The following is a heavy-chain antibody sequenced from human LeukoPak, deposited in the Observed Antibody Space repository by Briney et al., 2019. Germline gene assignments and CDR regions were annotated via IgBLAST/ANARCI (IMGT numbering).Heavy chain of an antibody. J-gene: IGHJ6*03. CDR2: IYYSGST. V-gene: IGHV4-59*01. CDR3: ARDRRGTAMVNLRYYCYYYMDV. CDR1: GGSISSYY. D-gene: IGHD5-18*01. Sequence: PSETLSLTCTVPGGSISSYYWSWIRQPPGKGLEWIGYIYYSGSTNYNPSLKSRVTISVDTSRNQFSLKLSSVTAADTAVYYCARDRRGTAMVNLRYYCYYYMDVWGKGTTVTVSS.